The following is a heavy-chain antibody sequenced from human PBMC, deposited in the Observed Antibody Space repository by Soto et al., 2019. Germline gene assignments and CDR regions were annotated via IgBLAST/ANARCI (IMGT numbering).Heavy chain of an antibody. D-gene: IGHD6-19*01. V-gene: IGHV3-30*18. CDR3: AKDLDSSEFDY. J-gene: IGHJ4*02. CDR2: ISYDGSNK. CDR1: GFTGSSYG. Sequence: GALRLSCAASGFTGSSYGMHWVRQAPGKGLEWVAVISYDGSNKYYADSVKGRFTISRDNSKNTLYLQMNSLRAEDTAVYYCAKDLDSSEFDYWGQGTLVTVSS.